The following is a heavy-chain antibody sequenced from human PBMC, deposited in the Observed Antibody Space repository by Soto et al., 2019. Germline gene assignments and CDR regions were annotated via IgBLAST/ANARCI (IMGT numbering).Heavy chain of an antibody. CDR1: GGSLSGYY. D-gene: IGHD6-13*01. CDR3: ARRGSSSLIARADRTDWFDP. Sequence: PETLCFTCAFYGGSLSGYYWSWIRQPPGKGLEWIGEINHSGSTNYNPSLKSRVTISVDTSKNQFSLKLSSVTAADTAVYYCARRGSSSLIARADRTDWFDPWGQGTVVTVSS. CDR2: INHSGST. V-gene: IGHV4-34*01. J-gene: IGHJ5*02.